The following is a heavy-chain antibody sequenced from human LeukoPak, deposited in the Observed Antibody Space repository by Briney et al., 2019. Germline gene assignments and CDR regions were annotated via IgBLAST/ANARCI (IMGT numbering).Heavy chain of an antibody. CDR3: ARSYYDFWSGYYIYYYYGMDV. CDR2: MNPNSGNT. V-gene: IGHV1-8*01. Sequence: PLASVKVSCKASGYTFTSYDINWVRQATGQGLEWMGWMNPNSGNTGYAQKFQGRVTMTRNTSISTAYMELSSLRSEDTAVYYCARSYYDFWSGYYIYYYYGMDVWGQGTTVTVSS. D-gene: IGHD3-3*01. J-gene: IGHJ6*02. CDR1: GYTFTSYD.